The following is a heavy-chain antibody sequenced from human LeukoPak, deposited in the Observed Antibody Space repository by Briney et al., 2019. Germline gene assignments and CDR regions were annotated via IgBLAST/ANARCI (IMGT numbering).Heavy chain of an antibody. D-gene: IGHD1-26*01. Sequence: GGSLRLSCAAAGFTFGTSSMNWVRQAPGRGLEWISYISSGSRTIYYADSVKGRFAISRDNAKNSLYLQMNSLRGEDTAVYYCARDGESGSSDYWGQGTMVTVSS. CDR2: ISSGSRTI. J-gene: IGHJ4*02. CDR3: ARDGESGSSDY. V-gene: IGHV3-48*04. CDR1: GFTFGTSS.